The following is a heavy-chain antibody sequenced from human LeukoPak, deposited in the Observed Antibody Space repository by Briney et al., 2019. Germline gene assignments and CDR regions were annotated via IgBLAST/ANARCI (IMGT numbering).Heavy chain of an antibody. Sequence: SETLSLTFTVSGGSISSYYWSWIRQPPGKGLEWIGYIYYSGSTNYNPSLKSRVTISVDTSKNQFSLKLSSVTAADTAVYYCARLSSGWREGAFDIWGQGTMVTVSS. V-gene: IGHV4-59*08. CDR3: ARLSSGWREGAFDI. CDR1: GGSISSYY. CDR2: IYYSGST. J-gene: IGHJ3*02. D-gene: IGHD6-19*01.